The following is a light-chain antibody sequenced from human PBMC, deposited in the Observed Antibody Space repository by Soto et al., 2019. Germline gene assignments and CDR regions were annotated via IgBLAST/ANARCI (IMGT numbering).Light chain of an antibody. J-gene: IGKJ2*01. CDR1: QTLLRSDGKIY. CDR3: MQSVRLPYT. V-gene: IGKV2D-29*01. Sequence: DIVMTQTPLSLSVTPGQPASMSCKSSQTLLRSDGKIYLYWYLQRPGQPPQLLISEVSNRFSGAPDKFSGGASGTDFTLKISRVEAEDVGVYYCMQSVRLPYTFGQGTKLEVK. CDR2: EVS.